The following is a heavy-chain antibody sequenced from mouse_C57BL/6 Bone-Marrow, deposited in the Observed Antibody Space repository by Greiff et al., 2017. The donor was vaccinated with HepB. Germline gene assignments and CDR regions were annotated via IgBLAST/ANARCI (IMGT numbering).Heavy chain of an antibody. CDR3: ARGWGEAWFAY. D-gene: IGHD1-1*02. V-gene: IGHV1-52*01. Sequence: QVQLQQPGAELVRPGSSVKLSCKASGYTFTSYWMHWVKQRPIQGLEWIGNIDPSDSETHYNQKFKDKATLTVDKSSSTAYMQLSSLTSEDSAVYYCARGWGEAWFAYWGQGTLVTVSA. CDR2: IDPSDSET. J-gene: IGHJ3*01. CDR1: GYTFTSYW.